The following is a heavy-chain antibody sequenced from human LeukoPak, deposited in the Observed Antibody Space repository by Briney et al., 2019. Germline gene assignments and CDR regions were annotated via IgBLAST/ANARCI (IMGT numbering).Heavy chain of an antibody. V-gene: IGHV3-66*03. CDR1: GFTVSNCY. D-gene: IGHD2-2*02. Sequence: GGSLRLSCAASGFTVSNCYMRWVRQAPGKGLEWVSTIYSRGSTSYVDSVKGRFTISRDNSKNTLFLQMNSLRVEDTAVYYCARDSRVVPAAIQYYFDYWGQGTLVTVSS. CDR3: ARDSRVVPAAIQYYFDY. J-gene: IGHJ4*02. CDR2: IYSRGST.